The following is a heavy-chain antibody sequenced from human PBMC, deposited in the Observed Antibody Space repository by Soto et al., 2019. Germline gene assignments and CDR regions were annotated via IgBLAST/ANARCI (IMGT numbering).Heavy chain of an antibody. V-gene: IGHV3-33*01. CDR3: ARDRVGATIALDY. D-gene: IGHD1-26*01. Sequence: PGGSLRLSCAASGFTFSSYGMHWVRQAPGKGLEWVAVIWYDGSNKYYADSVKGRFTISRDNSKNTLYLQMNSLRAEDTAVYYCARDRVGATIALDYRGQGTLVTVSS. J-gene: IGHJ4*02. CDR1: GFTFSSYG. CDR2: IWYDGSNK.